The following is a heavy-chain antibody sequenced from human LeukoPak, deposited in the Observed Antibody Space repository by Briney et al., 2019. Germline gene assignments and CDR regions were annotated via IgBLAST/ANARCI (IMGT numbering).Heavy chain of an antibody. J-gene: IGHJ3*02. CDR1: GFTFSRYD. CDR3: ARGSGSYRDDAFDI. D-gene: IGHD1-26*01. CDR2: IDTAGDT. Sequence: GGSLRLSCAASGFTFSRYDMHWVRQVTGKSLEWVSAIDTAGDTYYPGSVKGRFTISRENAKNSLYLQMNRLRAEDTAVYYCARGSGSYRDDAFDIWGQGTMVTVSS. V-gene: IGHV3-13*01.